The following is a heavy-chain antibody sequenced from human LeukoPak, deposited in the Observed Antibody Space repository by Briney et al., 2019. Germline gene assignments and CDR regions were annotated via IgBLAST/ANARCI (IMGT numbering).Heavy chain of an antibody. D-gene: IGHD5-24*01. J-gene: IGHJ4*02. CDR3: AKSSRMSTVMIAFDY. Sequence: GGSLRLSCAASGFTFSSYGMHWVRQAPGKGLEWVAVISYDGSNEYYVDSVKGRFTISRDNSKNTLYLQMNSLRAEDTAVYYCAKSSRMSTVMIAFDYWGQGTLVTVSS. CDR2: ISYDGSNE. V-gene: IGHV3-30*18. CDR1: GFTFSSYG.